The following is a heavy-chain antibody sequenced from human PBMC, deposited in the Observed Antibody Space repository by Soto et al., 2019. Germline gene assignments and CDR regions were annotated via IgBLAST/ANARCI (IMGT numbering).Heavy chain of an antibody. V-gene: IGHV1-3*01. CDR1: GYTFTSYA. CDR3: AREGVAPYYYYGMDV. J-gene: IGHJ6*02. CDR2: INAGNGDT. Sequence: ASVKVSCKASGYTFTSYAMHWVRQAPGQRLEWMGWINAGNGDTNCAQTFQGRVTMTTDTSTSTVHMEVRSLRSDDTAVYYCAREGVAPYYYYGMDVWGQGTPVTVS. D-gene: IGHD5-12*01.